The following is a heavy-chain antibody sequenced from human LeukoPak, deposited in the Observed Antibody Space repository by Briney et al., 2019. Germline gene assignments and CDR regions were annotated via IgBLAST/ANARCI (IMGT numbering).Heavy chain of an antibody. Sequence: GGSLRLSCAASGFTFSTFWMYWVRQPPGKGLVWVSRISSDGSNTNYADSVKGRFTISRDNAKNTPYLQMDSLRAEDTAVYYCARVGEYDSFDYWGQGTLVTVSS. CDR2: ISSDGSNT. D-gene: IGHD2/OR15-2a*01. V-gene: IGHV3-74*01. CDR3: ARVGEYDSFDY. J-gene: IGHJ4*01. CDR1: GFTFSTFW.